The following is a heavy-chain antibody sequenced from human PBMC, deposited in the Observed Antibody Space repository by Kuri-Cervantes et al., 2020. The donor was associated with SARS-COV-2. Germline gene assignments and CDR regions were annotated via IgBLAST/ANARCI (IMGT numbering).Heavy chain of an antibody. D-gene: IGHD6-19*01. CDR3: ARIASSSGWENFDY. V-gene: IGHV3-48*01. CDR1: GFTFSSYS. Sequence: GESLKISWAASGFTFSSYSMNWVRQAPGKGLEWVSYISSSSSTIYYADSVKGRFTISRDNAKNSLYLQMISLRAEDTAVYYCARIASSSGWENFDYWGQGTLVTVSS. CDR2: ISSSSSTI. J-gene: IGHJ4*02.